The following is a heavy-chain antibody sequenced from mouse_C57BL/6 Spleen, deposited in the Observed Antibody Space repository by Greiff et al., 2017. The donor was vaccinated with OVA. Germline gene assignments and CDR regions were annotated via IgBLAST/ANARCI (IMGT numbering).Heavy chain of an antibody. CDR3: ARRDFIYAMDY. D-gene: IGHD1-2*01. V-gene: IGHV8-12*01. CDR1: GFSLSTSGMG. J-gene: IGHJ4*01. Sequence: QVTLKESGPGILQSSQTLSLTCSFSGFSLSTSGMGVSWIRQPSGKGLEWLANIYWDDDKRYNPSLKRRLTISKDTSRNQVFLKITSVDTADTATYYCARRDFIYAMDYWGQGTSVTVSS. CDR2: IYWDDDK.